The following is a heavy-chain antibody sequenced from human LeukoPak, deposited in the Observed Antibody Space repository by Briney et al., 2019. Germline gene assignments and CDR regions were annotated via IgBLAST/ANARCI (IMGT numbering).Heavy chain of an antibody. J-gene: IGHJ4*02. Sequence: SETLSLTCTVSGGSISSSSYYWGWIRQPPGKGLEWIGSIYYSGSTYYNPSLKSRVPISVDTSKNQFSLKLSSVTAADTAVYYCARNVMVYADYWGQGTLVTVSS. D-gene: IGHD2-8*01. CDR2: IYYSGST. V-gene: IGHV4-39*01. CDR1: GGSISSSSYY. CDR3: ARNVMVYADY.